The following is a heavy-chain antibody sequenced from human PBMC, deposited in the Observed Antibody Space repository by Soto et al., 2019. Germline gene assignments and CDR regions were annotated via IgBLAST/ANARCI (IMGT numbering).Heavy chain of an antibody. CDR2: ISYEGSNQ. V-gene: IGHV3-30-3*01. J-gene: IGHJ4*02. CDR3: ARYGYTYGPFDY. D-gene: IGHD5-18*01. Sequence: GGSLRLSCAASTFSFSSYAMHWVRQAPGKGLEWVAVISYEGSNQNYADSVEGRFTISRDNSKNTLYLQMNSLRVEDTAVYYCARYGYTYGPFDYWGQGTLVTVSS. CDR1: TFSFSSYA.